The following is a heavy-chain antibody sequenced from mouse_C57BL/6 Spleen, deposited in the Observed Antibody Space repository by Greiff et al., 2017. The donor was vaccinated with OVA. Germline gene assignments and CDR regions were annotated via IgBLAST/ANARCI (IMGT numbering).Heavy chain of an antibody. CDR1: GYTFTSYG. J-gene: IGHJ2*01. Sequence: QVQLQHSGAELARPGASVKLSCKASGYTFTSYGISWVKQRTGQGLEWIGEIYPRSGNTYYNEKFKGKATLTADKSSSTAYMELRSLTSEDSAVYFCARSGYDYDGYFDYWGQGTTLTVSS. V-gene: IGHV1-81*01. CDR2: IYPRSGNT. CDR3: ARSGYDYDGYFDY. D-gene: IGHD2-4*01.